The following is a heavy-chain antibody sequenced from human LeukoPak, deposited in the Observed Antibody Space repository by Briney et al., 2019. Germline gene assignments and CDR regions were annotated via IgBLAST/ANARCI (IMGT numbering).Heavy chain of an antibody. CDR2: ISGSSGNT. J-gene: IGHJ4*02. CDR3: VKLGYGGDCYYFDY. D-gene: IGHD2-21*02. CDR1: GFTFSSYA. Sequence: GGSLRLSCAASGFTFSSYAMSWVRQAPGKGLEWVSDISGSSGNTYYADSVKGRFTISRDNSKNTLYLQMSSLRDEDTAVYYCVKLGYGGDCYYFDYWGQGTLVTVSS. V-gene: IGHV3-23*01.